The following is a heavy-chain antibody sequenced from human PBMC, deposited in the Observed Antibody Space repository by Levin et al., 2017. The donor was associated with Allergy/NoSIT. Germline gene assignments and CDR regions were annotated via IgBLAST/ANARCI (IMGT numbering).Heavy chain of an antibody. CDR3: ARDQSVAYFDY. CDR1: GFTFSSYA. Sequence: PGGSLRLSCAASGFTFSSYAMHWVRQAPGKGLEWVAVISYDGSNKYYADSVKGRFTISRDNSKNTLYLQMNSLRAEDTAVYYCARDQSVAYFDYWGQGTLVTVSS. CDR2: ISYDGSNK. J-gene: IGHJ4*02. D-gene: IGHD4-23*01. V-gene: IGHV3-30-3*01.